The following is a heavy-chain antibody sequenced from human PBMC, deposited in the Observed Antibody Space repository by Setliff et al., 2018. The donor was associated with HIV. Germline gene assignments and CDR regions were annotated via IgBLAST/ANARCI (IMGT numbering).Heavy chain of an antibody. CDR3: ANLVIIRSYFDY. D-gene: IGHD3-10*01. CDR2: VIPGLGIA. Sequence: SVKVSCKASGGTFSSYRISWVRQAPGQGLEYMGGVIPGLGIAYYAQRFQGRVTITADESTNTAYMEMSSLRSEDTAVYYCANLVIIRSYFDYWGQGTLVTVSS. CDR1: GGTFSSYR. V-gene: IGHV1-69*10. J-gene: IGHJ4*02.